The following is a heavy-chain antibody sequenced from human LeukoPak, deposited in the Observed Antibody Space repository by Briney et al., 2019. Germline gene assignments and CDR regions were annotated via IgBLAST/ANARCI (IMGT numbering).Heavy chain of an antibody. Sequence: SQTLSLTCAVSGGSISSGGYSWSWIRQPPGKGLEWIGYIYYSGSTNYNPSLKSRVTISVDTSKNQFSLKLSSVTAADTAVYYCARRFTSGRRNYFDYWGQGTLVTVSS. CDR1: GGSISSGGYS. D-gene: IGHD3-10*01. J-gene: IGHJ4*02. CDR3: ARRFTSGRRNYFDY. V-gene: IGHV4-61*08. CDR2: IYYSGST.